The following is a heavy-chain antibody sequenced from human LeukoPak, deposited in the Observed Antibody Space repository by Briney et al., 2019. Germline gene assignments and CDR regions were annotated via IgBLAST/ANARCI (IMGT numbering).Heavy chain of an antibody. CDR3: TRSRPGTEAGQPNFDY. D-gene: IGHD6-13*01. CDR2: ISSISSII. J-gene: IGHJ4*02. CDR1: GLTFSTYS. Sequence: PGGSLRLSCAASGLTFSTYSMSWVRQAPGKGLEWVSYISSISSIIYYADSVKGRFTISRDNARNSLYLQMNSLRAEDTAVYYCTRSRPGTEAGQPNFDYWGQGTLVTVSS. V-gene: IGHV3-48*01.